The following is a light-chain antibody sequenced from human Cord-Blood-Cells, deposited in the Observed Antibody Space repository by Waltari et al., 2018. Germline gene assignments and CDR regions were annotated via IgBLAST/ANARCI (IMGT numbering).Light chain of an antibody. V-gene: IGLV3-21*04. CDR3: QVWDSSSDHVV. CDR2: YDS. J-gene: IGLJ2*01. CDR1: NSGSTS. Sequence: YVLTQPPSVSAAPGKKARITCGGTNSGSTSVHWYQQKPGKAPVLVIYYDSDQPSGIPVRFSGSNSGNTATLTISSVEAGDEADYYCQVWDSSSDHVVFGGGTKLTVL.